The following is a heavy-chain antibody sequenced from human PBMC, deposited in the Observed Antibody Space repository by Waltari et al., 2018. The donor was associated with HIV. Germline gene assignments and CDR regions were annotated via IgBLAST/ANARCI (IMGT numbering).Heavy chain of an antibody. V-gene: IGHV5-51*01. CDR2: IYTGYSDT. D-gene: IGHD6-19*01. CDR3: ARQRSLDSSGWYADY. CDR1: GYSFTRYS. Sequence: EVQLVQSRTEEQEPGESLKISCQGSGYSFTRYSIGVFGELGGKGLEWMGIIYTGYSDTRYSPSFQGQVTISADKSISTAYLQWSSLKASYTAMYYCARQRSLDSSGWYADYWGQGTLATVSS. J-gene: IGHJ4*02.